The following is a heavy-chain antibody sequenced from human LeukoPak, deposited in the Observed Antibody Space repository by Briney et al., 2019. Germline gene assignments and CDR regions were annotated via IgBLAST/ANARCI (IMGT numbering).Heavy chain of an antibody. V-gene: IGHV3-48*04. D-gene: IGHD2-15*01. CDR3: ARGGSGGSCHY. CDR2: IDSGSGNI. Sequence: GGSLRLSCAASGFTFSSHSMNWVRQAPGKGLEWLSYIDSGSGNIYYRDSVKGRFTISRDNSKNSLYLQLNSLRTEDTAFYYCARGGSGGSCHYWGQGTLVTVSS. CDR1: GFTFSSHS. J-gene: IGHJ4*02.